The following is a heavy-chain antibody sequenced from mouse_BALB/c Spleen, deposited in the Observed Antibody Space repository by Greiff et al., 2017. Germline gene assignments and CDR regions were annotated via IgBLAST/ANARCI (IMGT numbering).Heavy chain of an antibody. Sequence: EVKLMESGGGLVQPGGSLKLSCAASGFTFSSYGMSWVRQTPDKRLELVATINSNGGSSYYPDSVKGRFTISRDNAKNTLYLQMSSLKSEDTAMYYYVRNEGITTGSWFAYWGQGTLVTVSA. D-gene: IGHD1-1*01. CDR2: INSNGGSS. J-gene: IGHJ3*01. V-gene: IGHV5-6-3*01. CDR1: GFTFSSYG. CDR3: VRNEGITTGSWFAY.